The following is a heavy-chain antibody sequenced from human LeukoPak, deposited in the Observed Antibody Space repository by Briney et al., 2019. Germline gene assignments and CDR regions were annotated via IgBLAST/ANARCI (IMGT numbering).Heavy chain of an antibody. Sequence: GGSLRLSCAASGFTFSSYAMSWVRQAPGKGLEWVSAISGSGGSTYYADSVKGRFTISRDNSKNTLYLQMNSLRAEDTAVYYCVKGQYYDSSGYYYYWGQGTLVTVSS. J-gene: IGHJ4*02. CDR1: GFTFSSYA. V-gene: IGHV3-23*01. CDR3: VKGQYYDSSGYYYY. CDR2: ISGSGGST. D-gene: IGHD3-22*01.